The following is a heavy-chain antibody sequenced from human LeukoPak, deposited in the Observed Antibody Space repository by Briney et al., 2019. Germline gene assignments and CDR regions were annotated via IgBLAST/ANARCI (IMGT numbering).Heavy chain of an antibody. J-gene: IGHJ6*03. CDR2: IYYSGST. CDR1: GGSISNYY. Sequence: PSETLSLTCTVSGGSISNYYWSWIRQPPGKGLEWIGYIYYSGSTKYNPSLKSRVTISVDTSKNQFSLKLSSVTAADTAAYYCAREASTYYYYMDVWGKGTTVTISS. V-gene: IGHV4-59*12. CDR3: AREASTYYYYMDV.